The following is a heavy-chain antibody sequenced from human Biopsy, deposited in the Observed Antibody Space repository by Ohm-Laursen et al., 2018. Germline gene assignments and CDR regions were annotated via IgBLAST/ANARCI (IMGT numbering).Heavy chain of an antibody. CDR2: MIPSSGKT. J-gene: IGHJ4*02. V-gene: IGHV1-8*01. D-gene: IGHD3-10*01. CDR3: ARGRNPVWFGEDLDY. CDR1: GYSFSTYD. Sequence: GASVKVSCKASGYSFSTYDVNWVRQARGQGLEWMGWMIPSSGKTGYAQRFQGRVTLTRNTSIGTAYMELSSLRSEDTAVYYCARGRNPVWFGEDLDYWGQGTLVTVSS.